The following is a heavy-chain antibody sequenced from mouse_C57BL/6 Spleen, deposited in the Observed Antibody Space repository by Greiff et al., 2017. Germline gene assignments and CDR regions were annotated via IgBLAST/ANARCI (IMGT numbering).Heavy chain of an antibody. CDR3: ARSNYGNWYFDV. CDR1: GYSFTGYY. CDR2: INPSTGGT. D-gene: IGHD2-1*01. Sequence: VQLQQSGPELVKPGASVKISCKASGYSFTGYYMNWVKQSPEKSLEWIGEINPSTGGTTYNQKFKAKATLTVDKSSSTAYMQLKSLTSEDSAVYYCARSNYGNWYFDVWGTGTTVTVSS. V-gene: IGHV1-42*01. J-gene: IGHJ1*03.